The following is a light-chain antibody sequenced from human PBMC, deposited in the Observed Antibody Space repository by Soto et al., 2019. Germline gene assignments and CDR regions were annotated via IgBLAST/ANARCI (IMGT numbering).Light chain of an antibody. V-gene: IGKV1-5*03. CDR2: KAS. J-gene: IGKJ2*01. Sequence: DIQMTQSPSTLSASVGDRVTITCRASQSISSWFAWYQQKPGKAPKLMIYKASSLESGIPSRFSGSGSGTEFTLTISSLQPDDFATYYCQLYNSYSTFGQGTKLEIK. CDR1: QSISSW. CDR3: QLYNSYST.